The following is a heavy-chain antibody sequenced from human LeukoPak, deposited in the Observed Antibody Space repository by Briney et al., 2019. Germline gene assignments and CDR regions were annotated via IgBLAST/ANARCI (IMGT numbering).Heavy chain of an antibody. CDR3: ASDFGY. D-gene: IGHD3-10*01. CDR1: GVSISTDY. J-gene: IGHJ4*02. CDR2: IYTSGST. V-gene: IGHV4-4*07. Sequence: NPSETLSLTCTVSGVSISTDYWTWIRQPAGKGLEWIGLIYTSGSTKYNPSLKSRVTISLDTSRNQFSLRLTSVTAADTAVYYCASDFGYWGQGTLVTVSS.